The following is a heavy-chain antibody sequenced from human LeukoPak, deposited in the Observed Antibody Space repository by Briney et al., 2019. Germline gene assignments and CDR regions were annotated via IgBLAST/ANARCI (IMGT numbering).Heavy chain of an antibody. CDR3: AKFFAPSGGASGWPWTSEY. Sequence: GGSLRLSCAASGFTFSNYAMTWVRQAPGRGLEWVAAISGSGDTTYYAESAKGRFTISRDNYWNTLYVQMNSLRVEDTAVYYCAKFFAPSGGASGWPWTSEYWGLGTLVTVSS. CDR1: GFTFSNYA. J-gene: IGHJ4*02. V-gene: IGHV3-23*01. CDR2: ISGSGDTT. D-gene: IGHD6-25*01.